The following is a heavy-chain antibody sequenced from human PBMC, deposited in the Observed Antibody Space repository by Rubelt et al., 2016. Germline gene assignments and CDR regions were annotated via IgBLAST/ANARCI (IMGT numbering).Heavy chain of an antibody. Sequence: QVQLQESGPGLVKPSETLSLTCTVSGGSISGYYWSWIRQPPGKALEWIGYIYYSGNTNYSPYLKSRVTISVDTSKNPFSRKLSAVTPADTAVYYCARGGFKMIDWYFYLWGRGTLVTVSS. CDR2: IYYSGNT. J-gene: IGHJ2*01. CDR3: ARGGFKMIDWYFYL. V-gene: IGHV4-59*01. CDR1: GGSISGYY. D-gene: IGHD3-22*01.